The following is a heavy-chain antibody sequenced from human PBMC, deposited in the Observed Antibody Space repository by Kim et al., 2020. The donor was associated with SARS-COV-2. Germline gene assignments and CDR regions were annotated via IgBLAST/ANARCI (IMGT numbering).Heavy chain of an antibody. Sequence: SETLSLTCAVYGGSFSGYYWSWIRQPPGKGLEWIGEINHSGSTNYNPSLKSRVTISVDTSKNQFSLKLSSVTAADTAVYYCARGSSTTYDILTGWDYYYGMDVWGQGTTVTVSS. D-gene: IGHD3-9*01. CDR2: INHSGST. J-gene: IGHJ6*02. V-gene: IGHV4-34*01. CDR1: GGSFSGYY. CDR3: ARGSSTTYDILTGWDYYYGMDV.